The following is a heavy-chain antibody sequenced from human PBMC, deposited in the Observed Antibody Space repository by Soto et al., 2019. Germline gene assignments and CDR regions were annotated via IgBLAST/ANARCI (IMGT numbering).Heavy chain of an antibody. CDR2: IKSKPDGGTT. CDR1: GFTFSNAW. V-gene: IGHV3-15*01. CDR3: TTGPNYDYIRLYDY. D-gene: IGHD3-16*01. J-gene: IGHJ4*02. Sequence: EVQLVESGGGLVKPGVSLRLSCAASGFTFSNAWMRWVRQAPGKGLEWVGRIKSKPDGGTTDYAAPVKCRFTISRDDSKNTLYLQMNSLKTEDTAVYYCTTGPNYDYIRLYDYWGQGTLVTVSS.